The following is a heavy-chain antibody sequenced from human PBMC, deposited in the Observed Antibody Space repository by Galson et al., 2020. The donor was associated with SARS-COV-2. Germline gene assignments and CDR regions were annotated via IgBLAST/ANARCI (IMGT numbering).Heavy chain of an antibody. V-gene: IGHV3-23*01. Sequence: GGSLRLSCAASGFTFSRSAMSWVRQAPGKGLEWLALISATGDSTYYADSVKGRFTISRDNSKSTLFLQMNSLRAEDTAIYFCAKVQGALVYFDLWGRGTLVAVSS. CDR2: ISATGDST. CDR1: GFTFSRSA. CDR3: AKVQGALVYFDL. D-gene: IGHD3-16*01. J-gene: IGHJ2*01.